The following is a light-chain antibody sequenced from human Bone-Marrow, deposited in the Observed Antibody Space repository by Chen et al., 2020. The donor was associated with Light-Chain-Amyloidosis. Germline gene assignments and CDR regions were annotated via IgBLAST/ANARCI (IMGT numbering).Light chain of an antibody. CDR2: AAS. J-gene: IGKJ1*01. V-gene: IGKV1-39*01. CDR3: QQSYSTLTWT. CDR1: QSISSY. Sequence: DIQMTQSPSSLSASVGDRVTITCRASQSISSYLNWYQQKPGKAPKLLIYAASSLQRGVPSRFSVSGSGTDFTLTISSLQPEDFATYYCQQSYSTLTWTFGQGTKVEIK.